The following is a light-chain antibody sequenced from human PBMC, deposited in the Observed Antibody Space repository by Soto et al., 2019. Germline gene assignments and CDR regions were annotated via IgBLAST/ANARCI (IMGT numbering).Light chain of an antibody. Sequence: EIVMTQSPATLSVSPGERATFSCRASQSVSSNLAWYQQKPGQAPRLLIFGASTRATGVPARFSGSGSGTEFTLTISRLEPEDFALYYCQQYGSSPITFGQGTRLEIK. CDR3: QQYGSSPIT. CDR1: QSVSSN. J-gene: IGKJ5*01. V-gene: IGKV3-15*01. CDR2: GAS.